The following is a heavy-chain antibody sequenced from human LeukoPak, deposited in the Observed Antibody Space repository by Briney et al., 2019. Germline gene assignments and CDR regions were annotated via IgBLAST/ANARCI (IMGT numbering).Heavy chain of an antibody. CDR1: GGSIISSNYF. CDR3: AYSVSYDLFEF. CDR2: LFDNGTI. D-gene: IGHD1-26*01. Sequence: SETLSLTCTVSGGSIISSNYFSGWIRQPPGKGLEWIGTLFDNGTIYYGQSFKSRVSISVDTSKNQFSLNLRSLAAADTAVYYFAYSVSYDLFEFWGQGALVTVSS. V-gene: IGHV4-39*01. J-gene: IGHJ4*02.